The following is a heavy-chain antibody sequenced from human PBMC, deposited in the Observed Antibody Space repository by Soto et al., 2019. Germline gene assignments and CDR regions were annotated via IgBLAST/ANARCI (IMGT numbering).Heavy chain of an antibody. J-gene: IGHJ4*02. CDR3: AKQLGYCSGGSCYGDGNFDY. V-gene: IGHV3-30*18. CDR1: GFTFSNYG. Sequence: GGSLRLSCAASGFTFSNYGMHWVRQAPGKGLEWVAVISYDGSNKYYADSGKGRFTISRDNSKNTLYLQMNSLRAEDTAVYYCAKQLGYCSGGSCYGDGNFDYWGQGTLVTVSS. D-gene: IGHD2-15*01. CDR2: ISYDGSNK.